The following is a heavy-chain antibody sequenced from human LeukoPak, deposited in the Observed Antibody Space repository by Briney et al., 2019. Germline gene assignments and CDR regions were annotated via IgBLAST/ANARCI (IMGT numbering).Heavy chain of an antibody. J-gene: IGHJ3*02. Sequence: GGSLRLSCAASGFTFSNYAMSWVRQAPGKGLEGVSGISGSGGSTYSADSVTGRLTMSRDNSKNTLYLQMNTLRAEDTAVYYCARNIYASGSFYTFDIWGQGTKVTVSS. CDR1: GFTFSNYA. V-gene: IGHV3-23*01. D-gene: IGHD3-10*01. CDR3: ARNIYASGSFYTFDI. CDR2: ISGSGGST.